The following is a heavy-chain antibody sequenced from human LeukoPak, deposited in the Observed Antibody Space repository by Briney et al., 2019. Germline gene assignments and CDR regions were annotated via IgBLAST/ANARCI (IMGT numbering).Heavy chain of an antibody. D-gene: IGHD3-10*01. CDR2: INSYNGNT. V-gene: IGHV1-18*04. Sequence: ASVTVSCMASGYTFTSYGIRWVRQAPGQGLEGMGCINSYNGNTHYAQKLQGRVTITTDTSTSTAYMALRRLRSDDTAVYYCARMTGHYGLGMDVWGKGTTVTVSS. J-gene: IGHJ6*04. CDR3: ARMTGHYGLGMDV. CDR1: GYTFTSYG.